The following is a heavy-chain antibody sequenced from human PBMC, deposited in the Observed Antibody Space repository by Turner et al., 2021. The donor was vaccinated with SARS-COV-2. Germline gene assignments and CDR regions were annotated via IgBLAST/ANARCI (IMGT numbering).Heavy chain of an antibody. CDR2: IKQDGSEK. J-gene: IGHJ2*01. CDR1: GFTFSSYW. Sequence: EVQLVESGGGLVQPGGSLRLTCAASGFTFSSYWMGWVRQAPGKGLEWVANIKQDGSEKYYVDSVKGRFTISRDNAKNSLYLQMNSLRAEDTAVYYCARVLWLYWYFDLWGRGTLVTVSS. V-gene: IGHV3-7*01. CDR3: ARVLWLYWYFDL. D-gene: IGHD3-16*01.